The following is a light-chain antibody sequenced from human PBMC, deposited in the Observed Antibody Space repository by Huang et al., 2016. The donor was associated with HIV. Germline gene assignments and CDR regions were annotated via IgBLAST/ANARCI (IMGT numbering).Light chain of an antibody. Sequence: EIVMTQSPVTLSVSPGESATLSCRASQNVSTNLAWYQHNTGRAPKLLLYGASTRATSVPARVSASGSGTEFTLTVGGLRSDDFAVYYCQHYDNWAPATFGQGTKLEFK. J-gene: IGKJ1*01. CDR2: GAS. CDR3: QHYDNWAPAT. V-gene: IGKV3-15*01. CDR1: QNVSTN.